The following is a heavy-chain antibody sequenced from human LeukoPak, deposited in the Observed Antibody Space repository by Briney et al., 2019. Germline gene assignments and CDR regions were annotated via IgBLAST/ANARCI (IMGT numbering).Heavy chain of an antibody. CDR1: GYTFTSYG. Sequence: GASVKVSCKASGYTFTSYGISWVRQAPGQGLEWMGWISAYNGNTNYAQKLQGRVTMTTDTSTSTAYMELRSLRSDDTAVYYCAFQGYCSSTSCSTDSWGQGSLVTVSS. J-gene: IGHJ5*01. D-gene: IGHD2-2*01. V-gene: IGHV1-18*01. CDR2: ISAYNGNT. CDR3: AFQGYCSSTSCSTDS.